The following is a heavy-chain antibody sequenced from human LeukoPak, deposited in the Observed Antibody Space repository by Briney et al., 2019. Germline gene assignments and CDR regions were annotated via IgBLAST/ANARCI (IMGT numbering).Heavy chain of an antibody. CDR3: ARRSYYDSGGYYYDF. CDR2: IYPGDSET. Sequence: GESLKISCKGSGYSFTTNWIGWVRQMPGKGLEWMGIIYPGDSETRYSPSFQGQVTISADKSISTAYLQWSSLKASDTAMYYCARRSYYDSGGYYYDFWGQGTLVTVSS. CDR1: GYSFTTNW. V-gene: IGHV5-51*01. D-gene: IGHD3-22*01. J-gene: IGHJ4*02.